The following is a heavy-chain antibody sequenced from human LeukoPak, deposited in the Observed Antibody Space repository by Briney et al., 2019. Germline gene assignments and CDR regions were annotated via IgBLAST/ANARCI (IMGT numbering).Heavy chain of an antibody. CDR2: TYYRSKWYN. J-gene: IGHJ3*02. CDR3: ARSEPWYSSSWETYSFDI. Sequence: SQTLSLTCAISGDSVSSNSAAWNWIRQSPSRGLEWLGKTYYRSKWYNDYAVSVKSRIPINPDTSNNKFSLHLNSVTPEDKAVYYCARSEPWYSSSWETYSFDIWGQGTMVTVSS. CDR1: GDSVSSNSAA. D-gene: IGHD6-13*01. V-gene: IGHV6-1*01.